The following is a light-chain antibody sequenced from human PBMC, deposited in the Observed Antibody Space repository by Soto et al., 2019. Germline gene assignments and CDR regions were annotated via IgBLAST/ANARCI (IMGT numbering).Light chain of an antibody. V-gene: IGKV1-39*01. J-gene: IGKJ1*01. Sequence: DIQLTQSPPSLSASVGDRVTITCRTSQSITNYLNWYQQKEGKAPKLLIYAASSLQSGVPPRFSGRGSGTDFTLTISSLQPEDSATYYCQQTYTIPWTFGQGTRVEI. CDR2: AAS. CDR1: QSITNY. CDR3: QQTYTIPWT.